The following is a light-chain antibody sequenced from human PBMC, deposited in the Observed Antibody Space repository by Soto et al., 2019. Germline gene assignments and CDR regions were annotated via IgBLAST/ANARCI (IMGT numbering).Light chain of an antibody. Sequence: EIVLTQSPGTLSLSPGERATLSCRASQSVSSSYLAWFQQKPGQAPRLLIYGASSRATGIPDRFSGSGSGTDFTLTISRLEPEDFAAYYCQQYGNSPFTFGGGTKVEIK. CDR1: QSVSSSY. CDR3: QQYGNSPFT. V-gene: IGKV3-20*01. J-gene: IGKJ4*01. CDR2: GAS.